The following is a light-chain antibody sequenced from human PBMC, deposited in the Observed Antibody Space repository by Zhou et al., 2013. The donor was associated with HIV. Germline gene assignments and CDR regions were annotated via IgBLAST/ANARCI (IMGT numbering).Light chain of an antibody. CDR1: QTISNH. CDR2: AAS. V-gene: IGKV1-39*01. Sequence: DIQVTQSPSTLSASVGDRVTITCRASQTISNHINWYQRKPGKAPNLLIYAASTLESGVASRFSGSGSGTDFTLTISSLHPEDFATYYCQQSYSTPWTFGQGPKVELK. J-gene: IGKJ1*01. CDR3: QQSYSTPWT.